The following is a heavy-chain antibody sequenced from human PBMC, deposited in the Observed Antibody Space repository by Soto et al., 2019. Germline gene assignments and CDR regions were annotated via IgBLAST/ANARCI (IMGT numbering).Heavy chain of an antibody. J-gene: IGHJ5*02. CDR3: ARRDFWSGYFNWFDP. CDR2: INHSGST. D-gene: IGHD3-3*01. Sequence: NPSETLSLTCAVYGGSFSGCYWSWIRQPPGKGLEWIGEINHSGSTNYNPSLKSRVTISVDTSKNQFSLKLSSVTAADTAVYYCARRDFWSGYFNWFDPWGQGXLVTVSS. V-gene: IGHV4-34*01. CDR1: GGSFSGCY.